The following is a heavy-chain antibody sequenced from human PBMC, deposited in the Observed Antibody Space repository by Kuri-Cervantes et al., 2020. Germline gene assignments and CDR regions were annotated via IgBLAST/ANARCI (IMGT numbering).Heavy chain of an antibody. CDR2: MNPNSGNT. D-gene: IGHD3-3*01. Sequence: ASVKVSCKASGYTFTSYDINWVRQATGQGLEWMGWMNPNSGNTGYAQKFQGRVTMTRNTSISTAYMELSSLRSEDTAVYCCARGGPYDFWSGYGENWFDPWGQGTLVTVSS. V-gene: IGHV1-8*01. J-gene: IGHJ5*02. CDR3: ARGGPYDFWSGYGENWFDP. CDR1: GYTFTSYD.